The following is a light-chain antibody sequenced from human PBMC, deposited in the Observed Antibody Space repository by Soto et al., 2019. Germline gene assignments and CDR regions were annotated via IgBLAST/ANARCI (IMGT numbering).Light chain of an antibody. V-gene: IGKV1-33*01. Sequence: DIQMTQSPSSLSACVGGRVTITCQASQDISNYLNWYQQKPGKAPKLLIYDASNLETGVPSRFSGSGSGTDFTFTISSLQPEDIATYYCQQYDNLPLTFGGGTKVHIK. CDR2: DAS. J-gene: IGKJ4*01. CDR1: QDISNY. CDR3: QQYDNLPLT.